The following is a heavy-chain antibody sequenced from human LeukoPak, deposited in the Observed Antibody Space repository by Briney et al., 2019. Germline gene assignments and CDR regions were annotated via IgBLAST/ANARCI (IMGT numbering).Heavy chain of an antibody. CDR1: GGSISSYY. Sequence: SETLSLTCTVSGGSISSYYWSWIRQPPGKGLEWIGYIYYSGSTNYNPSLKSRVTISVDTSKNKFSLKLSSVTAADTAVYYCARTSGSGYYTNWFDPWGQGTLVTVSS. CDR3: ARTSGSGYYTNWFDP. V-gene: IGHV4-59*01. J-gene: IGHJ5*02. CDR2: IYYSGST. D-gene: IGHD3-3*01.